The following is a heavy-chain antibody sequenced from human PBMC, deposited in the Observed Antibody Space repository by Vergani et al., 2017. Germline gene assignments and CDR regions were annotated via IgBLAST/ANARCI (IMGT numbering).Heavy chain of an antibody. J-gene: IGHJ4*02. Sequence: VQLVESGGGLVKPGGSLRLSCAASAFTFSDYYMTWVRQAPGKGLEWVAFIRNKAYGGTTEYAASVKGRFTISRDDSKRLAYLQLSGLKTEDTAVYFCSRGRGYSFGYSDYWGQGTLVTVSS. CDR2: IRNKAYGGTT. CDR1: AFTFSDYY. D-gene: IGHD5-18*01. V-gene: IGHV3-71*04. CDR3: SRGRGYSFGYSDY.